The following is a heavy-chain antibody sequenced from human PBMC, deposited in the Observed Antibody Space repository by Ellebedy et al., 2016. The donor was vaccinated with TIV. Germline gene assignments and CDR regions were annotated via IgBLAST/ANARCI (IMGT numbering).Heavy chain of an antibody. Sequence: SETLSLTXTVSGGSISSYYWSWIRQPPGKGLEWIGYIYYSGSTNYNPSLKSRVTISVDTSKNQFSLKLSSVTAADTAVYYCARALVVPAALDYWGQGTLVTVSS. CDR1: GGSISSYY. CDR2: IYYSGST. CDR3: ARALVVPAALDY. V-gene: IGHV4-59*12. D-gene: IGHD2-2*01. J-gene: IGHJ4*02.